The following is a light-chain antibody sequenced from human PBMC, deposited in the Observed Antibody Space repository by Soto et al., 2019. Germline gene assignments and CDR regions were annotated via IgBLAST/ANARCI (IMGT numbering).Light chain of an antibody. Sequence: QSVLTQPPSASGSPGQSVTISCTGTSSDIGRYNYVSWYQQHPGKAPKLIVFEVAQRPTGVPDRFSASKSGNTASLTVSGLQAEDEADYYCSSYAGDIRLVFGGGTKLTVL. J-gene: IGLJ3*02. CDR1: SSDIGRYNY. CDR3: SSYAGDIRLV. V-gene: IGLV2-8*01. CDR2: EVA.